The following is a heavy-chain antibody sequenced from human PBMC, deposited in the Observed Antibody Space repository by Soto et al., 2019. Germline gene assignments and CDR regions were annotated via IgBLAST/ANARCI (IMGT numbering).Heavy chain of an antibody. V-gene: IGHV4-34*01. CDR3: ARDGDGRMTTNPYYYNGMDV. Sequence: SETLSLTCAVYGGSFSGYYWSWIRQPPGKGLEWIGEINHSGSTNYNPSLKSRVTISVDTSKNQFSLKLSSVTAADTAVYYCARDGDGRMTTNPYYYNGMDVWGPGTTVTVS. J-gene: IGHJ6*02. D-gene: IGHD4-4*01. CDR2: INHSGST. CDR1: GGSFSGYY.